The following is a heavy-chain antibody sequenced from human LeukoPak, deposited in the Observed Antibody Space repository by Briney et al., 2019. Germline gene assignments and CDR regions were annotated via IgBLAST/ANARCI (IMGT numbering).Heavy chain of an antibody. D-gene: IGHD2-15*01. CDR1: GLTVSTYA. J-gene: IGHJ4*02. V-gene: IGHV3-23*01. CDR3: AKVVAA. Sequence: LPGGSLSLSCEAPGLTVSTYAMSWVRQAPGKGLEWVSAISGSGGSTYYADSVKGRFTISRDNSKNTLYRQMNSLRAEDTAVYYCAKVVAAWGQGTLVTVSS. CDR2: ISGSGGST.